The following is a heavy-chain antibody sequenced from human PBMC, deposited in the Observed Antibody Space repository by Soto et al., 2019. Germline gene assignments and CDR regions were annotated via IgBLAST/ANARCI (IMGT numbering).Heavy chain of an antibody. CDR3: AKDRLVDTAMTFEY. D-gene: IGHD5-18*01. V-gene: IGHV3-30-3*01. Sequence: GGSLRLSCAASGFTFNGYAMHWVRQAQGKGLEWVAVISYDGGNKYFADSVKGRFTISRDNSKNTLYLQMNSLRAEDTAMYYCAKDRLVDTAMTFEYWGPGTLVTVSS. CDR1: GFTFNGYA. J-gene: IGHJ4*02. CDR2: ISYDGGNK.